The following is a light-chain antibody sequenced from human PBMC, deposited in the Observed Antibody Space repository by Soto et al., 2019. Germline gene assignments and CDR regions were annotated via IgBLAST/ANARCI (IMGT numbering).Light chain of an antibody. CDR3: QQPHSAPWT. CDR1: QTVSNY. CDR2: AAS. J-gene: IGKJ1*01. V-gene: IGKV1-39*01. Sequence: DIQMTQSPSSLSASVGDRVTITCRASQTVSNYLNWYQHRPGIAPKGLIYAASTLQTGVSSRFIGSGSGTDFTLTITRLLPEDFATYYCQQPHSAPWTFGQGTRVDVK.